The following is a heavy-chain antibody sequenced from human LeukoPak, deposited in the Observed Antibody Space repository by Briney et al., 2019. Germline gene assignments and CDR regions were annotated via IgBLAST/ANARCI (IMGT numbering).Heavy chain of an antibody. Sequence: SETLSLTCTVSGGSISSSSYYWGWIRQPPGKGLEWIGGIYYSGSTYYNPSLKSRVTISVDTSKNQFSLKLSSVTAADTAVYYCARRGEDYDILTGYYIPSDYWGQGTLVTVSS. CDR3: ARRGEDYDILTGYYIPSDY. V-gene: IGHV4-39*01. J-gene: IGHJ4*02. CDR2: IYYSGST. CDR1: GGSISSSSYY. D-gene: IGHD3-9*01.